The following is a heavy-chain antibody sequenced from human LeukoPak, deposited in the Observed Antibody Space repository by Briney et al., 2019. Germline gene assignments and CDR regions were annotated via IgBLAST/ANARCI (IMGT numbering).Heavy chain of an antibody. CDR1: GGSISSYY. Sequence: PSETLSLTCTVSGGSISSYYWSWIRQPPGKGLEWIGYIYYSGSTNYNPSLKSRVTISVDTSKNQFSLKLSSVTAADTAVYYCARHKDYYYSYMDVWGKGTTVTISS. CDR2: IYYSGST. J-gene: IGHJ6*03. CDR3: ARHKDYYYSYMDV. V-gene: IGHV4-59*08.